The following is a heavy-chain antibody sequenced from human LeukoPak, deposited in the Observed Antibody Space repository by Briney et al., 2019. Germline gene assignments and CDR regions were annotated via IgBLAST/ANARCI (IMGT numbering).Heavy chain of an antibody. CDR2: IYSGGST. J-gene: IGHJ3*02. CDR1: GFTVSSNY. CDR3: ARAQYSGYDWFAFDI. D-gene: IGHD5-12*01. Sequence: GGSLRLSCAASGFTVSSNYMSWVRQAPGKGLEWVSVIYSGGSTYYADSVKGRFTISRDNSKNTLYLQMNSLRAEDTAVYYCARAQYSGYDWFAFDIWGQGTMVTVSS. V-gene: IGHV3-53*01.